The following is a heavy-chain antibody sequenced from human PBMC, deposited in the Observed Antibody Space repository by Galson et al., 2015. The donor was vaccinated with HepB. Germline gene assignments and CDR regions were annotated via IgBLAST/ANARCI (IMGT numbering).Heavy chain of an antibody. V-gene: IGHV5-10-1*01. D-gene: IGHD3-9*01. Sequence: QSGAEVKKPGESLRISCKGSGYSFTSYWISWVRQTPGKGLEWMGRIDPSDSYTNYSPSFQGHVTISADKSISTAYLQWSSLKASDTAMYYCARHGLTLNYDILTGYYTWGQGTLVTVSS. CDR1: GYSFTSYW. J-gene: IGHJ4*02. CDR2: IDPSDSYT. CDR3: ARHGLTLNYDILTGYYT.